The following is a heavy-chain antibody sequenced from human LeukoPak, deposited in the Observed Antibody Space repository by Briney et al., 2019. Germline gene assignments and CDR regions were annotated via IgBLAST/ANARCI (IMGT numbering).Heavy chain of an antibody. Sequence: VASAKVSWKASGDTFTDYYVYWVPQAPGQGPECMGALHPSGGGTTYAQKFQGRVTLTKDTATSTVYIELSSLRSDDTAVYYCARMAMDPAMVTNFFDLWGQGTLLIVSA. J-gene: IGHJ4*02. CDR1: GDTFTDYY. CDR3: ARMAMDPAMVTNFFDL. V-gene: IGHV1-46*01. D-gene: IGHD5-18*01. CDR2: LHPSGGGT.